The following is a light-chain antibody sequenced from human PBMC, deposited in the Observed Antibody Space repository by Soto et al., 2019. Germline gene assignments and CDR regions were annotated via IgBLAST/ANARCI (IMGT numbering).Light chain of an antibody. CDR2: LGD. J-gene: IGLJ1*01. Sequence: QAVVTQPPSASSTPGQTVTISCSGSTSNIGTFYVYWYQHLPGTAPKLLIYLGDQRASGVSDRFSGSKSGTSASLAINGLRSDGEADYYCAAWDDNLNAYVFGSGTKLTVL. CDR3: AAWDDNLNAYV. V-gene: IGLV1-47*02. CDR1: TSNIGTFY.